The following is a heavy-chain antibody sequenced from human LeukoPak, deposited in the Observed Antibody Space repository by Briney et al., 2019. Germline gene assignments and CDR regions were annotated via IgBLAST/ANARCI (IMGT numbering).Heavy chain of an antibody. CDR3: ARNGQWSFDY. V-gene: IGHV3-21*01. CDR1: GFTFSNYR. J-gene: IGHJ4*02. CDR2: ISTSGSYI. Sequence: GGSLRLSCAASGFTFSNYRMNWVRQAPGKGLEWASSISTSGSYIYYPNSLKGRFTISRDDAKNPLYLQMNSLRAEDTAVYYCARNGQWSFDYWGQGTLVTVSS. D-gene: IGHD2-15*01.